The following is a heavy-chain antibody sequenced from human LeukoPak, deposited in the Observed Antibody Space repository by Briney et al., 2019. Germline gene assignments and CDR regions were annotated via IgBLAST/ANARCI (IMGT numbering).Heavy chain of an antibody. Sequence: GGSLRLSCAASGFPFSSYAMSWVRQAPGKGLEWVSTITGSGESTYYADSVKGRFTISRDSSKNTLYLQMNSLRAEDTAVYYCAKGTSASGTYYSAWNYWGQGTLVTVSS. V-gene: IGHV3-23*01. J-gene: IGHJ4*02. D-gene: IGHD3-10*01. CDR3: AKGTSASGTYYSAWNY. CDR2: ITGSGEST. CDR1: GFPFSSYA.